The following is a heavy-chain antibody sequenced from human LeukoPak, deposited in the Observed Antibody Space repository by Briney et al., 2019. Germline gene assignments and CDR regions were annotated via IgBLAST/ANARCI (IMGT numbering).Heavy chain of an antibody. CDR3: ARDGWFGDYNWFDP. D-gene: IGHD3-10*01. CDR1: GFTFSSYS. Sequence: GESLRLSCAASGFTFSSYSMNWVRQAPGKGLEWISYISSASNTIYYADSVKGRFTISRDNAKNSVYLQMNSLRAEDTAMYYRARDGWFGDYNWFDPWGQGTLVTVSS. V-gene: IGHV3-48*01. J-gene: IGHJ5*02. CDR2: ISSASNTI.